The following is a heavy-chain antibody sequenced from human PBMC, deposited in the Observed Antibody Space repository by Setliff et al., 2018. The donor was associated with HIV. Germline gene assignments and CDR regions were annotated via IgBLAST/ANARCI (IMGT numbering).Heavy chain of an antibody. V-gene: IGHV1-18*04. J-gene: IGHJ4*02. D-gene: IGHD6-25*01. Sequence: ASVKVSCKASGYTFTTYGISWVRQAPGHGLEWMGWISPNFGHTKYAQKFLGRVTITTDKSTSTAYMELSSLRSEDTAGDYCAGSGCSHFDDWGQGTLVTVSS. CDR3: AGSGCSHFDD. CDR1: GYTFTTYG. CDR2: ISPNFGHT.